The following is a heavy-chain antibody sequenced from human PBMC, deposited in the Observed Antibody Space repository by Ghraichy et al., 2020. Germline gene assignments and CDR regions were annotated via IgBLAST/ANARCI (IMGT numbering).Heavy chain of an antibody. CDR1: GFTFSSYG. V-gene: IGHV3-30*02. J-gene: IGHJ4*02. D-gene: IGHD3-9*01. CDR3: AKGYYDILTGLDY. CDR2: IRYDGSNK. Sequence: GGSLRLSCAASGFTFSSYGMHWVRQAPGKGLEWVAFIRYDGSNKYYADSVKGRFTIFRDNSKNTLYLQMNSLRAEDTAVYYCAKGYYDILTGLDYWGQGTLVTVSS.